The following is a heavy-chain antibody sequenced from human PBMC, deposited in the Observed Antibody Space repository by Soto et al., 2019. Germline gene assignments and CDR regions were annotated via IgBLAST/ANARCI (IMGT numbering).Heavy chain of an antibody. CDR3: ARGGAAGRGDAIDM. V-gene: IGHV3-74*01. J-gene: IGHJ3*02. CDR2: INGDGTRT. D-gene: IGHD3-10*01. CDR1: GFSFRNQW. Sequence: EVQLEESGGGSVQLGESLRVSCVASGFSFRNQWMHWVRQVAGKGLVWVSRINGDGTRTSYADFVKGRFTVSRDNARNLLFLKLNSLTVDDSGVYHCARGGAAGRGDAIDMWGPGTTVAVTS.